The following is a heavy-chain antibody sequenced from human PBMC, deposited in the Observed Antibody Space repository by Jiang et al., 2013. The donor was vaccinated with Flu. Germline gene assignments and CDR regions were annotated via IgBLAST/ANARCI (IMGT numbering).Heavy chain of an antibody. J-gene: IGHJ4*02. D-gene: IGHD3-22*01. Sequence: AASGFTFSSYAMHWVRRAPGKGLEWVAVISYDGSNKYYADSVKGRFTISRDNSKNTLYLQMNSLRAEDTAVYYCARDYYDSSGFPDYWGQGTLVTVSS. CDR3: ARDYYDSSGFPDY. CDR2: ISYDGSNK. V-gene: IGHV3-30-3*01. CDR1: GFTFSSYA.